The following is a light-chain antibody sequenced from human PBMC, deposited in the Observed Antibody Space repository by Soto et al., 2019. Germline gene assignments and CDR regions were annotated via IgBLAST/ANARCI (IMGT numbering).Light chain of an antibody. V-gene: IGKV1-27*01. Sequence: DIQMTQSPSSLSASVGDRVTITCRASQSISNYLNWYQQKPGKAPKLLIYAASNLQSGVPSRFSGSGSGTDFTLTISSLQPEDVATYYCQKYNSAPQTFGQGTKVDIK. CDR3: QKYNSAPQT. J-gene: IGKJ1*01. CDR1: QSISNY. CDR2: AAS.